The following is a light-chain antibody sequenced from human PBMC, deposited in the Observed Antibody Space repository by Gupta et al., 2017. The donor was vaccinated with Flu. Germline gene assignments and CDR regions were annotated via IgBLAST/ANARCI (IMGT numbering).Light chain of an antibody. J-gene: IGLJ2*01. V-gene: IGLV1-44*01. CDR2: SDN. Sequence: QSVLTQPPSASGTPGQRVTISCSGSSSNIGINTVNWYQQLPGTAPKLLIYSDNQRPSGVPDRFSGSKSGTSASLAISWLQPEDEADYYCAAWDDSLNVVFGGGTKLTVL. CDR3: AAWDDSLNVV. CDR1: SSNIGINT.